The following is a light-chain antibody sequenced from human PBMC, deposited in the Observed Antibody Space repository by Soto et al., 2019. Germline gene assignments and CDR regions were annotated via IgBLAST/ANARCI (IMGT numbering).Light chain of an antibody. CDR3: TAWEDSLSGPV. Sequence: QSVLTQPPSTSGTPGQRVTISCSGSSSNIGRNNAFWYQQDPGKAPRLLIYWHVKRPSGVPDRFSGSKSGATASLAISGLRADDEADYYCTAWEDSLSGPVFGGGTKLTVL. J-gene: IGLJ2*01. CDR1: SSNIGRNN. V-gene: IGLV1-47*01. CDR2: WHV.